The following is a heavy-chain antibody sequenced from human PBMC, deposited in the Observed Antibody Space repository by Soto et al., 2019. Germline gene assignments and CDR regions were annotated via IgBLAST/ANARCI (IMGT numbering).Heavy chain of an antibody. D-gene: IGHD6-13*01. CDR1: GGSISSSNW. CDR2: IYHSGST. Sequence: SETLSLTCAVSGGSISSSNWWSWVRQPPGKGLEWIGEIYHSGSTNYNPSLKSRVTISVDKSKNQFSLKLSSVTAADTAVYYCASRSRVYSSSWYDYYYGMDVWGQGTTVTVSS. V-gene: IGHV4-4*02. CDR3: ASRSRVYSSSWYDYYYGMDV. J-gene: IGHJ6*02.